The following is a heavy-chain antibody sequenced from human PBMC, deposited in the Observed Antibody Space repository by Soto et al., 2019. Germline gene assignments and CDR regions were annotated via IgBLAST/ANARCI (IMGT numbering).Heavy chain of an antibody. Sequence: QVQLVESGGGVVQPGRSLRLSCAASGFTFSSYGMLWVRQAPGKGLEWVAVIWCDGSNKYYEDSEKGRFTISRDNSKNTLYLQMESLRAEDTDVYYCASDVLYGDYPFDYWGQGTLVTVSS. V-gene: IGHV3-33*01. CDR1: GFTFSSYG. CDR3: ASDVLYGDYPFDY. CDR2: IWCDGSNK. D-gene: IGHD4-17*01. J-gene: IGHJ4*02.